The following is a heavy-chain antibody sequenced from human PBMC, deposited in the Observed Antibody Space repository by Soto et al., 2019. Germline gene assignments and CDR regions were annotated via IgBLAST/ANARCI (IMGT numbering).Heavy chain of an antibody. D-gene: IGHD4-17*01. CDR1: GGTFSSYA. V-gene: IGHV1-69*13. Sequence: GASVKVSCKASGGTFSSYAISWVRQAPGQGLEWMGGIIPIFGTANYAQKFQGRVTITADESTSTAYMELSSLRSEDTAVYYCASSRYGGNRFAWFDPWGQGTLFTVSS. CDR3: ASSRYGGNRFAWFDP. CDR2: IIPIFGTA. J-gene: IGHJ5*02.